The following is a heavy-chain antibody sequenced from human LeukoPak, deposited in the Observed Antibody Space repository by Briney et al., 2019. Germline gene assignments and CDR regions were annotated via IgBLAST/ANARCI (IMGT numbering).Heavy chain of an antibody. CDR3: SKLLGDVTTLDY. CDR1: GFTFSRSW. D-gene: IGHD3-16*01. J-gene: IGHJ4*02. Sequence: GGSLRLSCAGSGFTFSRSWMTWVRQAPGKGLEWVASINQGGSVVPYMDSVKGRFTISRDNTKNSVFLQMNNLRAEDTAEYYCSKLLGDVTTLDYWGQGTQVTVSS. CDR2: INQGGSVV. V-gene: IGHV3-7*01.